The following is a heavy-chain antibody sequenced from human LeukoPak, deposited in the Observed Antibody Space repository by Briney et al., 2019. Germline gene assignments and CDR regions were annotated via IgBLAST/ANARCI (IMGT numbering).Heavy chain of an antibody. Sequence: SGTLSLTCAVSGGSISSSNWWSWVRQPPGKGLEWIGEIYHSGSTNYNPSLKSRVTISVDESKNQFSLKLSSVTAADTAVYYCARVPRSYYYYYYMDVWGKGTTVTVSS. CDR3: ARVPRSYYYYYYMDV. J-gene: IGHJ6*03. CDR2: IYHSGST. CDR1: GGSISSSNW. V-gene: IGHV4-4*02.